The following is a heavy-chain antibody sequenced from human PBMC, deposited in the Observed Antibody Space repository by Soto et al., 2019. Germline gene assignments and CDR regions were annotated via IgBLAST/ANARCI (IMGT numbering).Heavy chain of an antibody. Sequence: QIHLVQSGGEVKKPGASVKVSCKTSGYTFTTYGISWVRQAPGQGLEWMGWITPFNDNTNYAQNLQDRVSMTTDTSTNTAYLELRSLTSDDTAVYYCARTDKGDYVPPFDNWGQGTLVTVSS. J-gene: IGHJ4*02. CDR1: GYTFTTYG. V-gene: IGHV1-18*01. D-gene: IGHD4-17*01. CDR3: ARTDKGDYVPPFDN. CDR2: ITPFNDNT.